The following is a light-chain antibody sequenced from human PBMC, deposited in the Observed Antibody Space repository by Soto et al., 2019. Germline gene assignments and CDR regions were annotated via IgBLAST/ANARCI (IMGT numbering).Light chain of an antibody. Sequence: EIVMTESPATLSVSAGESATLSCRASQSVSSYLAWYQQKPGQAPRLLIYGASSRATGIPDRFSGSGSGTDFTLTISRLEPEDFAVYYCQQYGSFSFGGGTKVDI. J-gene: IGKJ4*01. CDR2: GAS. V-gene: IGKV3-20*01. CDR1: QSVSSY. CDR3: QQYGSFS.